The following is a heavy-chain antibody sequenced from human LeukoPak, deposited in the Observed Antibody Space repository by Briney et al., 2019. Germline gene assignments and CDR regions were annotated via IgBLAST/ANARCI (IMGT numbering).Heavy chain of an antibody. CDR2: IYYSGST. CDR1: GGSISSSSYY. Sequence: SETLSLTCTVSGGSISSSSYYWGWIRQPPGKGLEWIGSIYYSGSTYYNPPLKSRVTISVDTSKNQFSLKLSSVTAADTAVYYCASAPASDYDYVWGSYRYLHWGQGTLVTVSS. V-gene: IGHV4-39*01. J-gene: IGHJ4*02. CDR3: ASAPASDYDYVWGSYRYLH. D-gene: IGHD3-16*02.